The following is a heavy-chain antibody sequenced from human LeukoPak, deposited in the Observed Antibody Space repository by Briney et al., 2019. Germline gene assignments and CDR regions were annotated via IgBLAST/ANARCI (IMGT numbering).Heavy chain of an antibody. CDR3: AKEGRDGFNYDY. CDR1: RFTFSSYG. Sequence: PGRSLRLSCAASRFTFSSYGMHWVRQAPGKGLEWVAVISYDGSNKYYADSVKGRSTVSRDNSKNTLYLQMNSLRAEDTAVYYCAKEGRDGFNYDYWGQGTLVTVSS. V-gene: IGHV3-30*18. CDR2: ISYDGSNK. J-gene: IGHJ4*02. D-gene: IGHD5-24*01.